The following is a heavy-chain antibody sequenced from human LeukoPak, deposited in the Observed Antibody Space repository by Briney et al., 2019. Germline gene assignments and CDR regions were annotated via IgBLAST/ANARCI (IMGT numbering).Heavy chain of an antibody. V-gene: IGHV3-30*18. CDR3: AKDLLVVVAASQYYYYYGMDV. J-gene: IGHJ6*02. D-gene: IGHD2-15*01. Sequence: GGSLRLSCAASAFIVTNNFLAWARQAPGKGLEWVAVISYDGSNKYYADSVKGRFTISRDNSKNTLYLQMNSLRAEDTAVYYCAKDLLVVVAASQYYYYYGMDVWGQGTTVTVSS. CDR1: AFIVTNNF. CDR2: ISYDGSNK.